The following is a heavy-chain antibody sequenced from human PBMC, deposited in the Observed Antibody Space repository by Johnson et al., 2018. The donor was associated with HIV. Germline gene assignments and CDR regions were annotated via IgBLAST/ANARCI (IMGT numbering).Heavy chain of an antibody. CDR1: EFTFSSYW. CDR3: AKDRTGFDAFDI. V-gene: IGHV3-7*01. J-gene: IGHJ3*02. CDR2: IKHDGVEK. D-gene: IGHD1-1*01. Sequence: VQLVESGGGLIQPGGSLRLSCAAFEFTFSSYWMSWVRQTPGKGLEWVANIKHDGVEKYYVDSLKGRFTISRDNSKNTLYLQMNSLRAEDTAVYYCAKDRTGFDAFDIWGQGTMVTVSS.